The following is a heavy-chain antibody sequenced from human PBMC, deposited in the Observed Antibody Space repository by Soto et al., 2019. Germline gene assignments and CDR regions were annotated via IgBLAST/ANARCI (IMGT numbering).Heavy chain of an antibody. J-gene: IGHJ5*02. CDR2: ISWNSGSI. D-gene: IGHD2-2*01. V-gene: IGHV3-9*01. CDR3: ARVPYCSSSGCYSWFDP. CDR1: GFTFDDYA. Sequence: GGSLRLSCAASGFTFDDYAMHWVRQAPGKGLEWVSGISWNSGSIGYADSVKGRFTISRDNAKNTLYLQMNSLRAEDTAVYYCARVPYCSSSGCYSWFDPWGQGTLVTVSS.